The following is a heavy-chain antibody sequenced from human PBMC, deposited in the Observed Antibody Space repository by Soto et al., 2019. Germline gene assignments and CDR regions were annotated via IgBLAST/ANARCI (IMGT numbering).Heavy chain of an antibody. CDR2: MSDIGGA. J-gene: IGHJ3*02. V-gene: IGHV4-34*01. Sequence: QVQLQQWGAGLLKPSETLSLTCAVFGGSFNSGNYSWSWIRQPPGKGLEWIGEMSDIGGAHLNPSLMSRVTISVATSKNQFTLTMSSVTAADTSLYYCARVERGTATTVVDAFDIWGPGTMVTVSS. D-gene: IGHD1-1*01. CDR1: GGSFNSGNYS. CDR3: ARVERGTATTVVDAFDI.